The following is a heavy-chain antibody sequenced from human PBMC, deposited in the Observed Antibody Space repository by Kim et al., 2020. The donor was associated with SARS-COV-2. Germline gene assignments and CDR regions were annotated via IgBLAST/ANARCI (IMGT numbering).Heavy chain of an antibody. D-gene: IGHD1-26*01. CDR2: IYYSGST. J-gene: IGHJ5*02. Sequence: LETLSLTCTVSGGSISSYYWSWIRQPPGKGLEWIGYIYYSGSTNYNPSLKSRVTISVDTSKNQFSLKLSSVTAADTAVYYCARGGGSYRNGGTGWFDPWGQGTLVTVSS. V-gene: IGHV4-59*13. CDR1: GGSISSYY. CDR3: ARGGGSYRNGGTGWFDP.